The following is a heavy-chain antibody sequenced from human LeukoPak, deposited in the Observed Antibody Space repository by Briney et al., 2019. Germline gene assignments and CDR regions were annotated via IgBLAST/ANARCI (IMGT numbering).Heavy chain of an antibody. CDR1: GFTFSSYG. CDR2: IRYDGSDK. D-gene: IGHD6-6*01. J-gene: IGHJ6*03. V-gene: IGHV3-30*02. Sequence: PGGSLRLSCAASGFTFSSYGMHWVRQAPGKGLEWVTFIRYDGSDKYYADSVKGRFTVSRDNSKNTVFLQMNRLRTEDTAVYYCAKESPKVYQYYMDVWGKGTTVTISS. CDR3: AKESPKVYQYYMDV.